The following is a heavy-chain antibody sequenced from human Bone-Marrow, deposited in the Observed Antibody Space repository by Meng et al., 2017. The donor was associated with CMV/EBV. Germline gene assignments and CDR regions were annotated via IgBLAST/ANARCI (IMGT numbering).Heavy chain of an antibody. D-gene: IGHD2-15*01. CDR3: ATQTSCSGGSCYEPYYFDS. Sequence: GESLKISCAASGFTFSSYAMHWVRQAPGKGLEWVAIISYDGSKKYYADSVKGRFTISRDKSKSTLYLQMHSLRAEDRAVYYCATQTSCSGGSCYEPYYFDSWGQRPLVTVYS. V-gene: IGHV3-30-3*01. J-gene: IGHJ4*02. CDR1: GFTFSSYA. CDR2: ISYDGSKK.